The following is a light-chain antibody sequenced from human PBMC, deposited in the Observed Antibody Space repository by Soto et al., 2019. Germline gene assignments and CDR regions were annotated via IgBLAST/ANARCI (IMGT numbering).Light chain of an antibody. Sequence: DIQMTQSPSSLSASVADRVTITFRASQSISSYLNWYQQKPGKAPKLLIYAASSLQSGVPSRFSGSGSGTDFTLTISSLQPEDFATYYCQQSYSTWTFGQGTKVDIK. CDR2: AAS. CDR1: QSISSY. J-gene: IGKJ1*01. V-gene: IGKV1-39*01. CDR3: QQSYSTWT.